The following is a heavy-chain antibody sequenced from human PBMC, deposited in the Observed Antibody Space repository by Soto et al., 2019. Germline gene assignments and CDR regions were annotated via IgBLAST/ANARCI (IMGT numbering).Heavy chain of an antibody. CDR1: GFTFSSYW. Sequence: EVQLVESGGGLVQPGGSPRLSCGASGFTFSSYWMHWVRQAPGKGLVWVSRINGDGSRTNYADSVKGRFTISRDNAKNTLYLQMNSLRAEETAVYYCARGVRGAYGLDIWGQGTMVTVSS. D-gene: IGHD2-21*01. J-gene: IGHJ3*02. V-gene: IGHV3-74*01. CDR2: INGDGSRT. CDR3: ARGVRGAYGLDI.